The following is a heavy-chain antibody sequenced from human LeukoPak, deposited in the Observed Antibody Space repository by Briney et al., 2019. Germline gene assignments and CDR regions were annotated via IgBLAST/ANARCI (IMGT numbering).Heavy chain of an antibody. D-gene: IGHD1-26*01. CDR3: ARVRGAGAFDI. Sequence: SETLSLTCTASGGSISSYYWSWIRQPPGKGLEWIGYIYYSGSTNYNPSLKSRVTISVDTSKNQFSLKLSSVTAADTAVYYCARVRGAGAFDIWGQGTMVTVSS. V-gene: IGHV4-59*01. CDR1: GGSISSYY. J-gene: IGHJ3*02. CDR2: IYYSGST.